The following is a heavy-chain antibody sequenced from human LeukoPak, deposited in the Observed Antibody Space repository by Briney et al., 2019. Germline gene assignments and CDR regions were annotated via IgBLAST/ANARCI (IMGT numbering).Heavy chain of an antibody. CDR3: ARSAYDSGTPDY. CDR2: ISYSGTT. Sequence: PSETLSLTCTVSGGSISNYYWIWIRQPPGKGLEWIGYISYSGTTNYNPSLKARVTISIDTSKNQFSLNLSSVTAADTAVYYCARSAYDSGTPDYWGQGTLVTVSS. V-gene: IGHV4-59*01. J-gene: IGHJ4*02. CDR1: GGSISNYY. D-gene: IGHD3-3*01.